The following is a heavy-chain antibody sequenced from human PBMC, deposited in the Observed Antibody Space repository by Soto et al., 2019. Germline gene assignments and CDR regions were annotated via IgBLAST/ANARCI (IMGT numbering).Heavy chain of an antibody. CDR1: GFTFSSYW. CDR3: ARESPNYYYYYMDV. J-gene: IGHJ6*03. V-gene: IGHV3-7*01. Sequence: GGSLRLSCAASGFTFSSYWMSWVRQAPGKGLEWVANIKQDGSEKYYVDSVKGRFTISRDNAKNSLYLQMNSLRAEDTAVYYCARESPNYYYYYMDVWGKGTTVTVSS. CDR2: IKQDGSEK.